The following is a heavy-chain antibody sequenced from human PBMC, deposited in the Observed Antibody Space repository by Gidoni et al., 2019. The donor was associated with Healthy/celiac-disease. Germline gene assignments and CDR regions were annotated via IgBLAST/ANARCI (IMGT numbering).Heavy chain of an antibody. CDR2: IGSSSSYT. Sequence: AASGFTFSDYYMSWIRQAPGKGLGWVSYIGSSSSYTNYADSVKGRFTISRDNAKNSLYLQMNSLRAEDTAVYYCASWGGTYDYGDYGFDYWGQGTLVTVSS. V-gene: IGHV3-11*03. D-gene: IGHD4-17*01. CDR1: GFTFSDYY. J-gene: IGHJ4*02. CDR3: ASWGGTYDYGDYGFDY.